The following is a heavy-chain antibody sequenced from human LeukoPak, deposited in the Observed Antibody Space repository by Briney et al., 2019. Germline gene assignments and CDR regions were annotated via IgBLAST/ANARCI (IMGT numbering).Heavy chain of an antibody. CDR2: IWYDGSNK. D-gene: IGHD6-13*01. J-gene: IGHJ6*02. CDR3: ARDRWHSSSWYSYYYYYGMDV. CDR1: GFTFSVWR. V-gene: IGHV3-33*07. Sequence: GALRLSCAASGFTFSVWRVDWVRQAPGKGLEWVAVIWYDGSNKYYADSVKGRFTISRDNSKNTLYLQMNSLRAEDTAVYYCARDRWHSSSWYSYYYYYGMDVWGQGTTVTVSS.